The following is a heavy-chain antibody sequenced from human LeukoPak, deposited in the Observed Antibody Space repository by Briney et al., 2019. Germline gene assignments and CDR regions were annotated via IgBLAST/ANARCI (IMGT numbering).Heavy chain of an antibody. CDR2: INHSGST. Sequence: SETLSLTCAVYGGSFSGYYWSWICQPPGKGLEWIGEINHSGSTNYNPSLKSRVTISVDTSKNQFSLKLSSVTAADTAVYYCARGHDFWSGYYFDYWGQGTLVTVSS. CDR1: GGSFSGYY. V-gene: IGHV4-34*01. J-gene: IGHJ4*02. CDR3: ARGHDFWSGYYFDY. D-gene: IGHD3-3*01.